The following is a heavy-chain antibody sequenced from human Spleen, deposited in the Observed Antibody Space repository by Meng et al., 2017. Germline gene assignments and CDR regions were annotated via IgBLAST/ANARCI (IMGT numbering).Heavy chain of an antibody. J-gene: IGHJ4*02. CDR1: GGSFSDYY. CDR3: ARGPTTMAHDFDY. D-gene: IGHD4-11*01. CDR2: INHSGST. V-gene: IGHV4-34*01. Sequence: QVQLQQWGAGLLKPSETLSLTCVVSGGSFSDYYWSWIRQPPGKGLGWIGEINHSGSTNYNPSLESRATISVDTSQNNLSLKLSSVTAADSVVYYCARGPTTMAHDFDYWGQGTLVTVSS.